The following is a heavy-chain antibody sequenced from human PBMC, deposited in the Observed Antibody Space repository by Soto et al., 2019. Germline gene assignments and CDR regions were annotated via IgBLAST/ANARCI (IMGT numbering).Heavy chain of an antibody. CDR1: GYTFSNYA. CDR2: VSPYNGNA. V-gene: IGHV1-18*04. D-gene: IGHD3-3*01. J-gene: IGHJ4*02. Sequence: ASVKVSWKSSGYTFSNYAISWVRQAPGQGLEWMGWVSPYNGNANYTEKFQGRVSMTTDPSTTTAYMEVASLTSVYTAIYFCARAISLPLAAPPYWGPAPLGTVFS. CDR3: ARAISLPLAAPPY.